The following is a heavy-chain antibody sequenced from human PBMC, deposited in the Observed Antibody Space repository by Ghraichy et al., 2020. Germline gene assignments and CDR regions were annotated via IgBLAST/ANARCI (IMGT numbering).Heavy chain of an antibody. D-gene: IGHD3-16*01. CDR2: IITDGTET. Sequence: GGSLRLSCAASGFSFSTYWMSWVRQTPGRGLEWVAIIITDGTETYYVDSVKGRFTISRDNAQNSLFLQMNSLRGEDTAVYYCAGVLWSFDRWGPGTVMTVSS. J-gene: IGHJ3*02. CDR3: AGVLWSFDR. V-gene: IGHV3-7*04. CDR1: GFSFSTYW.